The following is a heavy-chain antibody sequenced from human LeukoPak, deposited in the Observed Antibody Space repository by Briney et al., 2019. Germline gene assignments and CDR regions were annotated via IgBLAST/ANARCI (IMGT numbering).Heavy chain of an antibody. D-gene: IGHD6-13*01. CDR3: AKDIFYSSSWIDY. CDR1: GFTFDDYA. J-gene: IGHJ4*02. CDR2: ISWNSGSI. V-gene: IGHV3-9*01. Sequence: GGSLRLSCAASGFTFDDYAMHWVRQAPGKGLEWVSGISWNSGSIGYADSVKGRFTISRDNAKNSLYLQMNSLRAEDTALYYCAKDIFYSSSWIDYWGQGTLVTVSS.